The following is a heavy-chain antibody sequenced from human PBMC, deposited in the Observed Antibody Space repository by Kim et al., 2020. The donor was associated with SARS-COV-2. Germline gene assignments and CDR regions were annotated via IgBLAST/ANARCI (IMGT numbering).Heavy chain of an antibody. Sequence: SETLSLTCTVSGGSISSYYWSWIRQPPGKGLEWIGYIYYSGSTNYNPSLKSRVTITVDTSKNQFSLKLSSVTAADTAVYYCARLRWLQGYHDAFDIWGQGTMVTVSS. D-gene: IGHD5-12*01. CDR1: GGSISSYY. CDR3: ARLRWLQGYHDAFDI. J-gene: IGHJ3*02. CDR2: IYYSGST. V-gene: IGHV4-59*01.